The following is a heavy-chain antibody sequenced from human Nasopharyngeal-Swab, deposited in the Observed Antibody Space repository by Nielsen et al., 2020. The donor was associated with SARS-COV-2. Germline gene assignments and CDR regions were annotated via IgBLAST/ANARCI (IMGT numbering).Heavy chain of an antibody. J-gene: IGHJ6*02. V-gene: IGHV3-30-3*01. CDR3: ARDQGSSWYTYYYYGMDV. Sequence: GGSLRLSCAASGFTFSSYAMHWVRQAPGKGLEWVAVISYDGSKKYYADSVKGRFTISRDNSKNTLYLQMNSLRAEDTAVYYCARDQGSSWYTYYYYGMDVWGQGPRSPSP. CDR2: ISYDGSKK. D-gene: IGHD6-13*01. CDR1: GFTFSSYA.